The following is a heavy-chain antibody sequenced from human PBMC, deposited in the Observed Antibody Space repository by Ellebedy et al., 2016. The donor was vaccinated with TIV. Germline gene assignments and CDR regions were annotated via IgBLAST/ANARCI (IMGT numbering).Heavy chain of an antibody. CDR3: ARDGSGSTG. CDR1: GGSISSSSYY. CDR2: IYYSGST. J-gene: IGHJ4*02. D-gene: IGHD3-10*01. V-gene: IGHV4-39*07. Sequence: SETLSLXXTVSGGSISSSSYYWGWIRQPPGKGLEWIGSIYYSGSTYYNPSLKSRVTISVDTSKNQFSLKLSSVTAADTAVYYCARDGSGSTGWGQGTLVTVSS.